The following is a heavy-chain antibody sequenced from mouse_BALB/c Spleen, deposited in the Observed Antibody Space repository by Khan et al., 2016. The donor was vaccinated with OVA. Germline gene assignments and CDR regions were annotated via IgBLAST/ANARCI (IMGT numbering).Heavy chain of an antibody. Sequence: EVQLVESGPGLVKPSQSLSLTCTVTGYSITSGYGWNWLRQFPGNKLEWMGYISYSGSTNYNPSLKSRISITRDTSKNQFFLQLNSVTTEDTATYYCDRTARIKYWGQGTTLTVSS. CDR3: DRTARIKY. CDR2: ISYSGST. D-gene: IGHD1-2*01. J-gene: IGHJ2*01. V-gene: IGHV3-2*02. CDR1: GYSITSGYG.